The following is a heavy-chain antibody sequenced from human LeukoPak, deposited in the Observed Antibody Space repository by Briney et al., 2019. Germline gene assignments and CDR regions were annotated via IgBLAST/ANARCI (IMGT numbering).Heavy chain of an antibody. D-gene: IGHD3-3*01. CDR2: INHSGST. Sequence: SETLSLTCAVYGGSFSGYYWSWIRQPPGKGLEWIGEINHSGSTNYNPSLKSRVTISVDTSKNQFSLKLSSVTAADTAVYYGASVIHDSTHNWFDPWGQGTLVTVSS. V-gene: IGHV4-34*01. CDR1: GGSFSGYY. CDR3: ASVIHDSTHNWFDP. J-gene: IGHJ5*02.